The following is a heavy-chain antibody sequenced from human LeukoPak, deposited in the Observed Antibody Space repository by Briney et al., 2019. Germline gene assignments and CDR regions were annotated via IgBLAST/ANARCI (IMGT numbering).Heavy chain of an antibody. J-gene: IGHJ4*02. Sequence: PGGSLRLSCGASGFTFSSYGMHWVPQAPGKGLEWVAFIRYDGSNKSYSDSVRGRFTISRDKSKNTLYLQMNSLRVEDTAVYYCAPRVVVIAAPFDYWGQGTLVTVSS. V-gene: IGHV3-30*02. D-gene: IGHD2-21*01. CDR1: GFTFSSYG. CDR3: APRVVVIAAPFDY. CDR2: IRYDGSNK.